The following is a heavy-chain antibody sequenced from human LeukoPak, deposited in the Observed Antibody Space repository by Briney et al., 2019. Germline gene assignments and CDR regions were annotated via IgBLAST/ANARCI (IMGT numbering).Heavy chain of an antibody. CDR1: GGSFSGYY. Sequence: PSETLSLTCAVYGGSFSGYYWSWIRQPPGKGLEWIGEINHSGSTNYNPSLKSRVTISVDTSKNQFSLKLSSVTAADTAVYYCARAHKYCSSTSCYTAYFQHWGQGTLVTVSS. D-gene: IGHD2-2*02. V-gene: IGHV4-34*01. J-gene: IGHJ1*01. CDR3: ARAHKYCSSTSCYTAYFQH. CDR2: INHSGST.